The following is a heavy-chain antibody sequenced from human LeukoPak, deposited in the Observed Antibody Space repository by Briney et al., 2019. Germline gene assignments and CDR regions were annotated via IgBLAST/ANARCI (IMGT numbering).Heavy chain of an antibody. J-gene: IGHJ4*02. V-gene: IGHV4-39*01. Sequence: SETLSLTCTVSGVSISSTNYYWGWLRQPPGKGLEWIGSIYYSGSTYYSPSLKSRVTISVDTSKNQFSLKLNSVTAADTAVYYCATHSSSRGPLRYWGQGALVTVSS. CDR3: ATHSSSRGPLRY. D-gene: IGHD6-13*01. CDR2: IYYSGST. CDR1: GVSISSTNYY.